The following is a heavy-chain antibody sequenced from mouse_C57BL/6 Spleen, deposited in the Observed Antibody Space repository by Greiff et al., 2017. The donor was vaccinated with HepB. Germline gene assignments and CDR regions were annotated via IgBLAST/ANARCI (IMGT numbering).Heavy chain of an antibody. CDR3: ERVPMDY. Sequence: EVQVVESEGGLVQPGSSMKLSCTASGFTFSDYYMAWVRQVPEKGLEWVANINYDGSSTYYLDSLKSRFIISRENAKNMLYLQMSSLKSEDTATYYCERVPMDYWGQGTSVTVSS. CDR2: INYDGSST. CDR1: GFTFSDYY. J-gene: IGHJ4*01. V-gene: IGHV5-16*01.